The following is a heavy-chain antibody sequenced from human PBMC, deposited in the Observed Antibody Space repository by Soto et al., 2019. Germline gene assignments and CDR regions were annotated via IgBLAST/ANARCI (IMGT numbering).Heavy chain of an antibody. D-gene: IGHD5-18*01. J-gene: IGHJ4*02. CDR1: GGTFSSYA. V-gene: IGHV1-69*01. CDR3: ARGYSYGARDFGRDY. Sequence: QVQLVQSGAEVKKPGSSVKVSCKASGGTFSSYAISWVRQAPGQGLEWMGGIIPIFGTANYAQKFQGRVTINADEATSTAYMELSSLRSEETAVYYCARGYSYGARDFGRDYWGQGTLVTVSS. CDR2: IIPIFGTA.